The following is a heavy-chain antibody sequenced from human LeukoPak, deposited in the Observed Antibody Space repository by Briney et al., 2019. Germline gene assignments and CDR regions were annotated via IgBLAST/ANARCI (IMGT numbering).Heavy chain of an antibody. Sequence: GGSLRLSCAASGFTFSSYAMHWVRQAPGKRLEWVSYISSSGSTIYYADSVKGRFTISRDNAKNSLFLQINSLRAEDTAVYYCARHRYPTPGIDYWGQGTLVTVSS. J-gene: IGHJ4*02. CDR3: ARHRYPTPGIDY. CDR1: GFTFSSYA. D-gene: IGHD4-23*01. CDR2: ISSSGSTI. V-gene: IGHV3-48*01.